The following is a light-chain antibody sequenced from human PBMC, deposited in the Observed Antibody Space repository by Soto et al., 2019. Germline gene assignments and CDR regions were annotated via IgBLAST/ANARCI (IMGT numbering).Light chain of an antibody. Sequence: DIQMTQSPSSLSASVGDRVTITCQASQDISNYLNWYQQKPGKAPKLLMSDASILETGVPSRFSGSGSGTDFTFTISGLQPEDIATYYCQSYATLPPTFGPGTKVELK. CDR1: QDISNY. V-gene: IGKV1-33*01. CDR2: DAS. CDR3: QSYATLPPT. J-gene: IGKJ3*01.